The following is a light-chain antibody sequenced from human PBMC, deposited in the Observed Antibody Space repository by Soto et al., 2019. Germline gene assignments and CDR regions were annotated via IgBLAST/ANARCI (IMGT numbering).Light chain of an antibody. J-gene: IGLJ3*02. Sequence: QSALTQPPSASGSPGQSVTISCTGTSSDVGAYNYVSWYQQYPGKAPKLMIYEVTKRPSGVPDRFSGSKSDKTASLNVSGLQPEYEAEYYFTSYAGSNIWVFGGGTKLTVL. CDR1: SSDVGAYNY. CDR3: TSYAGSNIWV. V-gene: IGLV2-8*01. CDR2: EVT.